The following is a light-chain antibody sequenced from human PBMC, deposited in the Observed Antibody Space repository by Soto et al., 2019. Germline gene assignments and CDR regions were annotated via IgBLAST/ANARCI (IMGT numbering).Light chain of an antibody. CDR3: QQYNSDYT. CDR2: YAS. J-gene: IGKJ2*01. Sequence: DIQMTQSPSTLSAFVGDRVTITCRASQSINDYLAWYQQTPGKAPKLLIYYASSLESGVPPRFSGSRSGTDFTLTISSLPRDHFATYFCQQYNSDYTFGQGNKLEI. CDR1: QSINDY. V-gene: IGKV1-5*01.